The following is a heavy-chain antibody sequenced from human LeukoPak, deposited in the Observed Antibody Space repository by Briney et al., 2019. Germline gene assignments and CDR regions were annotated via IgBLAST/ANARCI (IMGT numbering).Heavy chain of an antibody. Sequence: GRSLRLSCAASGFTFSSFGMHWVRQAPGKGLEWVAVISYDGSSKYYADSVKGRFTISRDNSKNTLYLQMNSLRAEDTAVYYCANSHSSGWHRWGQGTLVTVSS. J-gene: IGHJ4*02. D-gene: IGHD6-19*01. CDR3: ANSHSSGWHR. CDR2: ISYDGSSK. V-gene: IGHV3-30*18. CDR1: GFTFSSFG.